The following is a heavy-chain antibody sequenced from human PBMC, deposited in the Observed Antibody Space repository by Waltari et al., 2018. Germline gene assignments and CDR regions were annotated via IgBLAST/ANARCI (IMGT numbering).Heavy chain of an antibody. D-gene: IGHD6-19*01. J-gene: IGHJ4*02. CDR2: ISYDGSNK. CDR1: GFTFSSYG. CDR3: AKDRIAVAGGFDY. Sequence: QVQLVESGGGVVQPGRSLRLSCAASGFTFSSYGLPWVRQAPGKGLELVAVISYDGSNKYYADSVKGRFTISRDNSKNTLYLQMNSLRAEDTAVYYCAKDRIAVAGGFDYWGQGTLVTVSS. V-gene: IGHV3-30*18.